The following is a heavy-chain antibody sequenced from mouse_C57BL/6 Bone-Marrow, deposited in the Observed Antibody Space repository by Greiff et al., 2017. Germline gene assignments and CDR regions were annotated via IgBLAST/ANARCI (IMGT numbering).Heavy chain of an antibody. CDR1: GFTFSSYD. V-gene: IGHV5-6*01. CDR3: ARQGTGTDF. J-gene: IGHJ2*01. CDR2: ISSGGSYT. D-gene: IGHD4-1*01. Sequence: EVKLMESGGDLVKPGGSLKLSCAASGFTFSSYDMSWVRQTPDKRLEWVATISSGGSYTYYPDSVKGRCTISRDNAKNTLYLQMSSLKSEDTAIYYCARQGTGTDFWGQGTTLTVSS.